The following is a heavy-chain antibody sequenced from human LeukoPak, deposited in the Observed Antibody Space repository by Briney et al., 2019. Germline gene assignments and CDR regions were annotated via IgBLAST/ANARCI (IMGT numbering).Heavy chain of an antibody. J-gene: IGHJ4*02. CDR2: IYSGGST. CDR1: GFTFSSYA. CDR3: ASRLGYCSSTSCYPASFDY. Sequence: GGSLRLSCAASGFTFSSYAMSWVRQAPGKGLEWVSVIYSGGSTYYADSVKGRFTISRDNSKNTLYLQMNSLRAEDTAVYYCASRLGYCSSTSCYPASFDYWGQGTLVTVSS. D-gene: IGHD2-2*01. V-gene: IGHV3-53*01.